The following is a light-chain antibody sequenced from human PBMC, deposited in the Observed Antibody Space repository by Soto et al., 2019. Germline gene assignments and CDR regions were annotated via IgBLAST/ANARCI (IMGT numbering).Light chain of an antibody. V-gene: IGLV2-8*01. CDR1: SSDVGGSNY. Sequence: QSVLIQPASGSGSPGQSITISCTGTSSDVGGSNYVSWYQQPPGKAPKLLIYDVSKRPSGVPDRFSGSKSGNTASLTVSGLQAEDEGDYYCSSYAGSDYPYVFGTGTKVTVL. CDR3: SSYAGSDYPYV. CDR2: DVS. J-gene: IGLJ1*01.